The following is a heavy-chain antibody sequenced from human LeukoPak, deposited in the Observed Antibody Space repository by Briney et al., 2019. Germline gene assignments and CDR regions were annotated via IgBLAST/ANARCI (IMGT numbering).Heavy chain of an antibody. CDR2: THYSGTS. CDR3: AKWEESENAFDI. CDR1: GNSINNCY. D-gene: IGHD1-26*01. J-gene: IGHJ3*02. Sequence: SETLSLTCTVSGNSINNCYWNWIRQPPGKALEWIGYTHYSGTSYYNPSLKSRVTMSVDTSKNQFSLKLNSVTAADTAVYFCAKWEESENAFDIWGQGTMVSVSS. V-gene: IGHV4-59*13.